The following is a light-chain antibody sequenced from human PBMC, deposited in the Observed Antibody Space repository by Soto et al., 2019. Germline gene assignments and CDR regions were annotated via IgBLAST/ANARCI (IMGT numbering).Light chain of an antibody. CDR2: DNS. CDR1: NSNIENNF. V-gene: IGLV1-51*01. J-gene: IGLJ3*02. CDR3: GTWDSSLSAVV. Sequence: QSVLSQPPSLSAAPGQKVTISCYGSNSNIENNFVSWFRQFPGAAPDLLIFDNSNRPSGIPDRFSGSKSGSSATLAISGLQAGDEAHYDCGTWDSSLSAVVFGTGTKLTVL.